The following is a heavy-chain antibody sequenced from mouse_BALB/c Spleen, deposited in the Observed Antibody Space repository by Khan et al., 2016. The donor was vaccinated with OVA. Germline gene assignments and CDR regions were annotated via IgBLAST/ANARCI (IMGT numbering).Heavy chain of an antibody. CDR3: AREWAAWFPY. J-gene: IGHJ3*01. Sequence: QVQLMESGAELARPGASVNLSCKASGYTFTDYYINWMRQRTGQGLEWIGEIYPGSANIYYNEKFKGKATLTADKSSSTVYMQLSSLTSEDSAVYFCAREWAAWFPYWGQGTLVTVSA. CDR1: GYTFTDYY. CDR2: IYPGSANI. V-gene: IGHV1-77*01.